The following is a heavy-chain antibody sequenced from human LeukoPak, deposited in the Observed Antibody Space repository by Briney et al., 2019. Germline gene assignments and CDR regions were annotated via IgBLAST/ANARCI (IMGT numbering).Heavy chain of an antibody. D-gene: IGHD3-10*01. CDR3: ARESTMVRGVTSFDY. Sequence: SVKVSCKASGGTFSSYAISWVRQAPGQGFEWMGRIIPILGIASYAQKFQGRVTITADKSTSTAYMELSSLRSEDTAVYYCARESTMVRGVTSFDYWGQGTLVTVSS. CDR2: IIPILGIA. J-gene: IGHJ4*02. V-gene: IGHV1-69*04. CDR1: GGTFSSYA.